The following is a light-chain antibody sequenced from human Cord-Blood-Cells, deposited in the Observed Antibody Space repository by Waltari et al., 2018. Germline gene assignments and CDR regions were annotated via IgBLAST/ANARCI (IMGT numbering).Light chain of an antibody. V-gene: IGKV1-39*01. Sequence: DIQMTQSPSSLSASVVDRVTITCQASQSISSYLNWYQQKPGKAPKLLIYAASSLQSGVPSRFSGSGSGTDFTLTISSLQPEDFATYYCQQSYSTPWTFGQGTKVEIK. CDR1: QSISSY. J-gene: IGKJ1*01. CDR2: AAS. CDR3: QQSYSTPWT.